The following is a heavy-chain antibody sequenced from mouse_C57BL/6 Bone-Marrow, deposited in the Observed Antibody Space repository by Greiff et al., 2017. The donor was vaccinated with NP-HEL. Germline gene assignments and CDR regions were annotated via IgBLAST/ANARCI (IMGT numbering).Heavy chain of an antibody. V-gene: IGHV2-4*01. J-gene: IGHJ2*01. D-gene: IGHD1-1*01. CDR1: GFSLTSYG. CDR3: AKNHYGSSYVDY. Sequence: VKLMESGPGLVQPSQSLSITCTVSGFSLTSYGVHWVRQPPGKGLEWLGVIWSGGSTDYNAAFISRLSISKDNSKSQVFFKMNSLQADDTAIYYCAKNHYGSSYVDYWGQGTTLTVSS. CDR2: IWSGGST.